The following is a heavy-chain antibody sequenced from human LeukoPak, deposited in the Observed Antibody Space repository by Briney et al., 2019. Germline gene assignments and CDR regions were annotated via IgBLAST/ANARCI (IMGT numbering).Heavy chain of an antibody. V-gene: IGHV3-48*04. CDR1: GFTFNIYS. Sequence: PGGSLRLSCAASGFTFNIYSMNWVRQAPGKGLEWVSYISSSGSTIYYADSVKGRFTISRDNAKNSLYLQMNSLRAEDTAVYYCAREVVVAADYYYYGMDVWGQGTTVTVSS. CDR3: AREVVVAADYYYYGMDV. CDR2: ISSSGSTI. J-gene: IGHJ6*02. D-gene: IGHD2-15*01.